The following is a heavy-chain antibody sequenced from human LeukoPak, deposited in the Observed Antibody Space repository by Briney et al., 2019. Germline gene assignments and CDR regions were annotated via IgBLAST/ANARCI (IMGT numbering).Heavy chain of an antibody. Sequence: GGSLRLSCAASGFTFDDYAMRWVRHAPGKGLEWVSGISWNSGNIGYADSVKGRFTISRDNAKNSLYLQMNSLRAEDTALYYCAKDISGGNPLDAFDIWGQGTMVTVSS. CDR3: AKDISGGNPLDAFDI. CDR1: GFTFDDYA. CDR2: ISWNSGNI. V-gene: IGHV3-9*01. D-gene: IGHD4-23*01. J-gene: IGHJ3*02.